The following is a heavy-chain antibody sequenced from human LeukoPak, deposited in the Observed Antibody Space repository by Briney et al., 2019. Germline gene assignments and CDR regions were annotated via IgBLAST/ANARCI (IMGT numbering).Heavy chain of an antibody. CDR3: ARGGLSGWLQLDY. Sequence: ASVTVSCKASGYTFTGYYMHWVRQAPGQGLEGMGWINPNSGGTNYAQKFQGRVTMTRDTSISTAYMELSRLRSDDTAVYYCARGGLSGWLQLDYWGQGTLVTVSS. CDR1: GYTFTGYY. J-gene: IGHJ4*02. V-gene: IGHV1-2*02. D-gene: IGHD5-24*01. CDR2: INPNSGGT.